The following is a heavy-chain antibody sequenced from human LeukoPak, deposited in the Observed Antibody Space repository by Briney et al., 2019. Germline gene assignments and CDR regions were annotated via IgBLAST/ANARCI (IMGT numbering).Heavy chain of an antibody. J-gene: IGHJ3*02. CDR2: INPNSGGT. CDR1: GYTFTGYY. V-gene: IGHV1-2*02. Sequence: ASVKVSCKASGYTFTGYYMHWVRQAPGQGLEWMGWINPNSGGTNYAQKFQGRVTMTRDTSISTAYMELSRLRSDDTAVYYCATSNTIFSAFDIWGQGTMVTVSS. CDR3: ATSNTIFSAFDI. D-gene: IGHD3-3*01.